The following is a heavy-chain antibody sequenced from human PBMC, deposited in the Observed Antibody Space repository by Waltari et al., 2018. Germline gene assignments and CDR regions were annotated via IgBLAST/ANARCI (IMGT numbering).Heavy chain of an antibody. CDR3: ARSRRGDY. Sequence: QVQLVQSGAEVTKTGDTVKVSCKDSGYTATSNDSNWVRQATGQGLEWMGWMNPNSGNTGYAQKFQGRVTMTRNTSISTAYMELSSLRSEDTAVYYCARSRRGDYWGQGTLVTVSS. V-gene: IGHV1-8*01. J-gene: IGHJ4*02. CDR1: GYTATSND. CDR2: MNPNSGNT.